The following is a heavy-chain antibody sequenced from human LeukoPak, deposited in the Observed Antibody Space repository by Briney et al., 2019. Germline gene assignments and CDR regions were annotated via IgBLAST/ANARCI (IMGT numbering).Heavy chain of an antibody. CDR1: GFTFSSYW. V-gene: IGHV3-7*01. CDR3: ARDLYVWGSYRSYYFDY. J-gene: IGHJ4*02. D-gene: IGHD3-16*02. CDR2: IKQDGSEK. Sequence: GGSLRLSCAASGFTFSSYWMSWVRQAPGKGLEWVANIKQDGSEKYCVDSVKGRFTISRDNAKNSLYLQMNSLRAEDTAVYYCARDLYVWGSYRSYYFDYWGQGTLVTVSS.